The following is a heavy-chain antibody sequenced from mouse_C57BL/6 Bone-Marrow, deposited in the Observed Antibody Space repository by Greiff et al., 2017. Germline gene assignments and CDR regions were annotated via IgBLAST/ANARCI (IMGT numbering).Heavy chain of an antibody. J-gene: IGHJ1*03. V-gene: IGHV1-80*01. CDR3: ARSYGSSYDGYFDV. Sequence: QVQLQQSGAELVKPGASVKISCKASGYAFSSYWMNWVKQRPGKGLEWIGQIYPGDGDTNYNGKFKGKATLTADKSSSTAYMQLSSLTSEDSAVYVCARSYGSSYDGYFDVWGTGTTVTVAS. CDR1: GYAFSSYW. D-gene: IGHD1-1*01. CDR2: IYPGDGDT.